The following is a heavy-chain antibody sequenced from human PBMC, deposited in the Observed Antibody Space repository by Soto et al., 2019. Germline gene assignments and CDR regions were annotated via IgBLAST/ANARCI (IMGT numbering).Heavy chain of an antibody. D-gene: IGHD2-2*01. CDR1: GFTFSSYA. J-gene: IGHJ4*02. CDR2: ISGSGGST. V-gene: IGHV3-23*01. Sequence: GGSLRLSCAASGFTFSSYAMSWVRQAPGKGLEWVSAISGSGGSTYYADSVKGRFTIARDNSKNTLYLQMNSLRAEDTAVYYCAKEAHSRLVTMPPIDYWGQGTLVTVSS. CDR3: AKEAHSRLVTMPPIDY.